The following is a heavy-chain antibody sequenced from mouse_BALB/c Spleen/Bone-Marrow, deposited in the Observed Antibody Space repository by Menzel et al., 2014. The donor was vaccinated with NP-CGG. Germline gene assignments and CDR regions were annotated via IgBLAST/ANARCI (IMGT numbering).Heavy chain of an antibody. V-gene: IGHV1S81*02. J-gene: IGHJ3*01. CDR2: INPSNGGT. CDR3: TRGLRAWFAY. CDR1: GYTFTSYY. Sequence: DKMQQSGAELVKPGASVKLSCKASGYTFTSYYMYWVKQRPGQGLEWIGGINPSNGGTNFNEKFKSKATLTVDKSSSTAYMQLSSLTSEDSAVYYCTRGLRAWFAYWGQGTLVTVSA. D-gene: IGHD3-1*01.